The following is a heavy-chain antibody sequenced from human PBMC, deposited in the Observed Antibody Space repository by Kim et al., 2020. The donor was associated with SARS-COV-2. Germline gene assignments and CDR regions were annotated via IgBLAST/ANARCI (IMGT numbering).Heavy chain of an antibody. V-gene: IGHV1-69*04. Sequence: NYPQKCKGRVPSTAEKSTSTAYMDLSGLRSEDTAVYYCAREGGGATPFDYWGQGTLVTVSS. J-gene: IGHJ4*02. CDR3: AREGGGATPFDY. D-gene: IGHD3-16*01.